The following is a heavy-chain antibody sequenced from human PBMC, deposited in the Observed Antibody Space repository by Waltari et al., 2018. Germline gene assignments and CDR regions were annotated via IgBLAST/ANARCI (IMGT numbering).Heavy chain of an antibody. J-gene: IGHJ4*02. CDR3: ARRRGFDY. CDR2: INHSGST. Sequence: QVQLQQRGAGLLKPSETLSLTCAVYGGSFSGYYWSWIRQPPGKGLEWIGEINHSGSTNYNPSLKSRVTISVDTSKNQFSLKLSSVTAADTAVYYCARRRGFDYWGQGTLVTVSS. D-gene: IGHD3-10*01. V-gene: IGHV4-34*01. CDR1: GGSFSGYY.